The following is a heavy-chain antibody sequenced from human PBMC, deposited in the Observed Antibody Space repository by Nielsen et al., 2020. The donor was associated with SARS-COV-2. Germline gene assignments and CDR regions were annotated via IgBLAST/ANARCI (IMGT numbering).Heavy chain of an antibody. CDR2: MNPNNGNT. V-gene: IGHV1-8*01. D-gene: IGHD2-2*01. CDR1: GYTFTSYD. CDR3: AREPDPDIVVVPAAIDGMDV. Sequence: ASVKVSCKASGYTFTSYDINWVRQATGQGPEWMGWMNPNNGNTGYAQKLQGRVTMTTDTSTSTAYMELRSLRSDDTAVYYCAREPDPDIVVVPAAIDGMDVWGQGTTVTVSS. J-gene: IGHJ6*02.